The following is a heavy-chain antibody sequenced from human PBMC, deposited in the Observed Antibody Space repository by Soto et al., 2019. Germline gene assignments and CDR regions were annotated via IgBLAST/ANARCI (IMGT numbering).Heavy chain of an antibody. Sequence: GASVKVSCKASGGTFSSYAISWVRQAPGQGLEWMGGIIPIFGTANYAQKFQGRVTITADESTRTAYMELSSLRSEDTAVYYCARESGDGYTRFDYWGQGTLVTVSS. CDR3: ARESGDGYTRFDY. V-gene: IGHV1-69*13. CDR2: IIPIFGTA. D-gene: IGHD5-12*01. J-gene: IGHJ4*02. CDR1: GGTFSSYA.